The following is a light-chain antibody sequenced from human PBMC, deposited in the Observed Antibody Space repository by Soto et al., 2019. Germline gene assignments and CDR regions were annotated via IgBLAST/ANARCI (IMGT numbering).Light chain of an antibody. CDR1: SSNIGAGYD. CDR2: HN. J-gene: IGLJ3*02. Sequence: QSALTQPPSVSGAPGQRVTISCSGRSSNIGAGYDVSWYQQFPGKAPKLLMYHNDRPSGVPDRFSASRSGMSASLSINGVQPEDEAVYFCQSYDTSPSGLVFGGGTKVTVL. V-gene: IGLV1-40*01. CDR3: QSYDTSPSGLV.